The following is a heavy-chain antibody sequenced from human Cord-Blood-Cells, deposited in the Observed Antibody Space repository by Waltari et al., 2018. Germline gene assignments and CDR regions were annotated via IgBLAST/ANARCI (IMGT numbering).Heavy chain of an antibody. CDR3: AKDLDDYGDYYYYGMDV. CDR1: GFTFSSYA. J-gene: IGHJ6*02. Sequence: EVQLLESGGGLVQPGGSLRLSCAASGFTFSSYAMSWVRQAPGKGLEWVSAISGSGGSTYYADSMKGRFTISRDNSKNTLYLQMNSLRAEDTAVYYCAKDLDDYGDYYYYGMDVWGQGTTVTVSS. D-gene: IGHD4-17*01. CDR2: ISGSGGST. V-gene: IGHV3-23*01.